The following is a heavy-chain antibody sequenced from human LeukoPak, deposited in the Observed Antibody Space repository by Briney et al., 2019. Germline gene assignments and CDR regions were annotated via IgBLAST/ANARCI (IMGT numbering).Heavy chain of an antibody. J-gene: IGHJ4*02. CDR1: GGSFSGYY. CDR2: IYYSGST. CDR3: ARPSSSGYYSGDFDY. D-gene: IGHD3-22*01. V-gene: IGHV4-34*01. Sequence: PSETLSLTCAVYGGSFSGYYWSWIRQPPGKGLEWIGSIYYSGSTYYNPSLKSRVTISVDTSKNQFSLKLSSVTAADTAVYYCARPSSSGYYSGDFDYWGQGTLVTVSS.